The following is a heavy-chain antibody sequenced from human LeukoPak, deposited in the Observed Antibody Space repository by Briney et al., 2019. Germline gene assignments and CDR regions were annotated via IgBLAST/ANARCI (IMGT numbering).Heavy chain of an antibody. CDR1: GGPISSSSYY. V-gene: IGHV4-39*01. CDR3: ARPRAGTGNLWYYYGMDV. Sequence: SETLSLTCTVSGGPISSSSYYWGWIRQPPGKGLEWIGSMFYSGSTYYSPSLKSRVTISVDTSKNQFSLKLSSVTDADTAVYYCARPRAGTGNLWYYYGMDVWGQGTTVTVSS. CDR2: MFYSGST. D-gene: IGHD1-1*01. J-gene: IGHJ6*02.